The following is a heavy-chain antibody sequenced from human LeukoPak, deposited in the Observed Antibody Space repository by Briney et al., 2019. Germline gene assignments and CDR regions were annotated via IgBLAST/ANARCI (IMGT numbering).Heavy chain of an antibody. J-gene: IGHJ4*02. CDR2: IYSGGSA. CDR3: ARDSPSLDYGALYY. Sequence: PGGSLRLSCAASGFTVSSNYMSWVRQAPGKGLEWVSLIYSGGSAYYTDSVKGRFTISRDNSKNTLYLQMNSLRAEDTAVYYCARDSPSLDYGALYYWGQGTLVTVSS. V-gene: IGHV3-53*01. D-gene: IGHD4-17*01. CDR1: GFTVSSNY.